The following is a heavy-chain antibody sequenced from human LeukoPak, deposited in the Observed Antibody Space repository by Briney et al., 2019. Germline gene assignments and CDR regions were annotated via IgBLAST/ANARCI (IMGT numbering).Heavy chain of an antibody. J-gene: IGHJ4*02. Sequence: PGGSLRLSCAASGFTFSSYAMSWVRQAPGKGLEWVSAISGSGGSTYYADSVKGRFTISRDNSKNTLYLQMNSLRAEDTAVYYCAKQPRGYSSSQAIDYWGQGTLVTVSS. CDR2: ISGSGGST. V-gene: IGHV3-23*01. CDR3: AKQPRGYSSSQAIDY. CDR1: GFTFSSYA. D-gene: IGHD6-6*01.